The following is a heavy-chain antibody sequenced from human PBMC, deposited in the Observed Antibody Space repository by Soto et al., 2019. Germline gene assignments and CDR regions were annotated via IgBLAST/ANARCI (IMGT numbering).Heavy chain of an antibody. V-gene: IGHV5-51*01. Sequence: GESLKISCKGSGYSFTSYWIGWVGQMPGKGLEWMGIIYPGDSDTSYSPSFQDQVTISADKSISTAYLQWSSLKDSDTAMYYRTKHSRWNDYYDYMDVWSKGTTVTVSS. CDR3: TKHSRWNDYYDYMDV. J-gene: IGHJ6*03. CDR1: GYSFTSYW. CDR2: IYPGDSDT. D-gene: IGHD1-1*01.